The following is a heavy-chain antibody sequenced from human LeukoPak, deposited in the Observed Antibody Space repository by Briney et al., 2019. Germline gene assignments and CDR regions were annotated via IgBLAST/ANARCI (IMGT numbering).Heavy chain of an antibody. V-gene: IGHV4-38-2*02. CDR3: ARGRRYSGDDY. Sequence: SETLSLTCTVSGYSISSGYYWGWIRQPPGKGLEWIGSIYHSGSTNYNPSLKSRVTISVDTSRNQFSLKLSSVTAADTAVYYCARGRRYSGDDYWGQGTLVTVSS. D-gene: IGHD1-26*01. CDR1: GYSISSGYY. CDR2: IYHSGST. J-gene: IGHJ4*02.